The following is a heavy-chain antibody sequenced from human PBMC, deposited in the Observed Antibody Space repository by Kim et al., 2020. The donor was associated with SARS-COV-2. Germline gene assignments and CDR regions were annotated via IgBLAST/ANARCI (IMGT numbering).Heavy chain of an antibody. CDR3: ARDLGTGVGATYRAFDI. Sequence: SETLSLTCAVSGGSISSSNWWSWVRKPPGKGLEWIGEIYHSGSTNYNPSLKSRVTISVDKSKNQFSLKLSSVTAADTAVYYCARDLGTGVGATYRAFDIWGQGTMVTVSS. D-gene: IGHD1-26*01. V-gene: IGHV4-4*02. J-gene: IGHJ3*02. CDR1: GGSISSSNW. CDR2: IYHSGST.